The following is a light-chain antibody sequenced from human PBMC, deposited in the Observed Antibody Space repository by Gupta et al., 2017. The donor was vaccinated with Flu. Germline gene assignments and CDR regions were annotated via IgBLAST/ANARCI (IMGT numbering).Light chain of an antibody. Sequence: IVLTQSPGTLSLSPGERATLSCSASQSVSSSYLAWYQQKPGQAPRLLIYGASSRATGIPDRFSGSGSGTDFTLTISRLEPEDFAVYYCQQYGSSPFTFGPGTKVDIK. J-gene: IGKJ3*01. CDR3: QQYGSSPFT. V-gene: IGKV3-20*01. CDR1: QSVSSSY. CDR2: GAS.